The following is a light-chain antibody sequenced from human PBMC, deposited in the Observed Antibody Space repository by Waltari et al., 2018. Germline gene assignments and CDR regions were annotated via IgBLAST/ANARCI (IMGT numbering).Light chain of an antibody. CDR2: AAT. V-gene: IGKV1-17*01. J-gene: IGKJ4*02. Sequence: DIKMTQSPSSLSASVGVTVTITCRASQGIGNYLNWFQQKPGKAPKLLIYAATTLQSGVPSRFSGSGSGTEFTLTINSLQPEDFATYYCLQHNSYPLTFGGGTKVEI. CDR1: QGIGNY. CDR3: LQHNSYPLT.